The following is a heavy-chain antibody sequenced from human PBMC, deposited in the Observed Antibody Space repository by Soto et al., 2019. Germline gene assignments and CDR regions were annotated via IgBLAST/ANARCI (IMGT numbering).Heavy chain of an antibody. Sequence: QAQLVHSGAEVQKPGASVKVSCKASGYAFTRFTIHWVRQAPGQRLEWMGSINTGNGNTRFLQKFQGRVTFTRDTSANTAYMELSSLISEDTAVYYCARPKDYDDCLDLWGQGTLVTVSS. V-gene: IGHV1-3*04. CDR1: GYAFTRFT. CDR2: INTGNGNT. CDR3: ARPKDYDDCLDL. J-gene: IGHJ4*02. D-gene: IGHD3-22*01.